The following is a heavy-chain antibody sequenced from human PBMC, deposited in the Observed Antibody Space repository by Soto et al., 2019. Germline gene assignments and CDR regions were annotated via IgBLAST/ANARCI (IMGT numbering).Heavy chain of an antibody. D-gene: IGHD2-2*02. Sequence: PGESLKISCKGSGYSFTSYWISWVRQMPGKGLEWMGRIDPSDSYTNYSPSFQGHVTISADKSISTAYLQWSSLKASDTAMYYFARHNCSSTSCYRNWFEPLCQGTLVTVSS. CDR3: ARHNCSSTSCYRNWFEP. CDR2: IDPSDSYT. CDR1: GYSFTSYW. J-gene: IGHJ5*02. V-gene: IGHV5-10-1*01.